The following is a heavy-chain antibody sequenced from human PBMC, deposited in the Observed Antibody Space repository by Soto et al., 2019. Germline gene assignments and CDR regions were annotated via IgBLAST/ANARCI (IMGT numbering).Heavy chain of an antibody. V-gene: IGHV4-59*01. CDR3: ARSRCISTTCSDPNFDY. CDR1: GGSISSYY. J-gene: IGHJ4*02. D-gene: IGHD2-2*01. Sequence: SETLSLTCTVSGGSISSYYWSWIRQPPGKGLEWIGYIYYSGSTNYNPSLKSRVTISVDTSKNQFSLKLSSVTAADTALYYCARSRCISTTCSDPNFDYWGQGTLVTVSS. CDR2: IYYSGST.